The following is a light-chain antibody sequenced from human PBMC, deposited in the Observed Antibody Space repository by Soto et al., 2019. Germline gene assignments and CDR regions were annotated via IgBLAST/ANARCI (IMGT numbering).Light chain of an antibody. J-gene: IGKJ4*01. CDR2: HAS. V-gene: IGKV3-11*01. CDR1: QTVYNY. Sequence: EIVLTQSPATLSLSPGETATLSCRASQTVYNYLVWYQQKPGQAPRLLIYHASTRATGLPDRFSGSGSGTDFTLAISSLEPEDFAVYYCQQRSNFPLTFGGGTRVEIK. CDR3: QQRSNFPLT.